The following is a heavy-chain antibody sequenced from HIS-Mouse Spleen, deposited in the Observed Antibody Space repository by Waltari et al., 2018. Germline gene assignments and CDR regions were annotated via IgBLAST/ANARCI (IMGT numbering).Heavy chain of an antibody. J-gene: IGHJ4*02. V-gene: IGHV2-70*15. Sequence: QVTLRESGPALVKPTQTLTLTCTFSGFSLSPSGMCVSWILKPSGKALEWLARIDWDDDKYYSTSLKTRLTISRDTSKNQVVLTMTNMDPLDTATYYCARIAEGYTSGWYAFDYWGQGTLVTVSS. CDR1: GFSLSPSGMC. CDR3: ARIAEGYTSGWYAFDY. CDR2: IDWDDDK. D-gene: IGHD6-19*01.